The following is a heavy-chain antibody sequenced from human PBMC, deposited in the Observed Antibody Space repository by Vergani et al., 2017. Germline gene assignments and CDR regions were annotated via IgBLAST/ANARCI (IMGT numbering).Heavy chain of an antibody. CDR1: GFSFRNAW. J-gene: IGHJ6*02. CDR2: IKSTFDRGTT. V-gene: IGHV3-15*07. CDR3: TTDPRYCGDGSCYWLRDHHYYGMDV. Sequence: EVQLVESGGGIVKPGGFLRLSCVASGFSFRNAWMNWVRRTPGKGLEWVGRIKSTFDRGTTDYAEAVKGRFTISRDDSKNTLFLQMNGLKTEDIGVYYCTTDPRYCGDGSCYWLRDHHYYGMDVWGQGTTVTVSS. D-gene: IGHD2-21*01.